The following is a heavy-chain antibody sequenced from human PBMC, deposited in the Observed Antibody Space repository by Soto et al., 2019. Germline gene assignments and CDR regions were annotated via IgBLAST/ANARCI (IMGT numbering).Heavy chain of an antibody. CDR2: IYPGDSDT. CDR3: ARSTYCSGGYCYLDY. D-gene: IGHD2-15*01. J-gene: IGHJ4*02. V-gene: IGHV5-51*01. Sequence: GESLKICCKGSGYTFTSDWIGWVRQMPGKGLEWMGIIYPGDSDTRYSPSFQGQVTFSADKSISTAYLQWSSLKASDTAMYYCARSTYCSGGYCYLDYWGQGTLVTVSS. CDR1: GYTFTSDW.